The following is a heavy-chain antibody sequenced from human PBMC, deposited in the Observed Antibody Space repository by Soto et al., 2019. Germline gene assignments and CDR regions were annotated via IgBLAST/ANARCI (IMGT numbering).Heavy chain of an antibody. CDR1: EFSFDDYA. D-gene: IGHD2-8*01. J-gene: IGHJ4*02. V-gene: IGHV3-23*01. Sequence: EAQLLESGGDLVQPGGSLRLSCAASEFSFDDYAMSWVRQAPGKGLEWVSSITYTGVSTYYADSVKGRFTISRDNSKDTLHLQMNSLRAEDTAIYYCAKSSVWYPYFDSWGQGTLVTVSS. CDR3: AKSSVWYPYFDS. CDR2: ITYTGVST.